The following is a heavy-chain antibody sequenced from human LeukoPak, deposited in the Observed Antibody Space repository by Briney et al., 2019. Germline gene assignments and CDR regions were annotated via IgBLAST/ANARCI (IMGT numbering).Heavy chain of an antibody. Sequence: GGSLRLSCAASGFTFNSYSMHWLRQAPGKGLEWVAVISYDGNNKYYADSVKGRFTISRDNSKNTLYLQMNSLRAEDTAVYYCARDILGGSHFGGQGTLVTVSS. CDR1: GFTFNSYS. CDR2: ISYDGNNK. V-gene: IGHV3-30-3*01. CDR3: ARDILGGSHF. J-gene: IGHJ4*02. D-gene: IGHD1-26*01.